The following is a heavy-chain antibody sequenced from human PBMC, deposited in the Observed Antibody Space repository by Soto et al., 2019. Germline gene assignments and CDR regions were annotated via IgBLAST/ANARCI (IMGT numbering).Heavy chain of an antibody. CDR1: GVSISSGNW. D-gene: IGHD3-10*01. Sequence: NPSETLSLTCAVSGVSISSGNWWTWVRQSPQRGLEYIGEIFHDGTANYYPSFERRVAISVDTSKNQFSLKLTSVIAADTAIYFCARLVYDTRLNYMYFDFWGQGTLVTVSS. V-gene: IGHV4-4*02. CDR2: IFHDGTA. J-gene: IGHJ4*02. CDR3: ARLVYDTRLNYMYFDF.